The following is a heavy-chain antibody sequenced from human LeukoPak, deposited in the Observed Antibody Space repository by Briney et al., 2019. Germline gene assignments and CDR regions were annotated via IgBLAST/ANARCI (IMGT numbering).Heavy chain of an antibody. CDR2: IIPIFGTA. Sequence: SVKVSCKASGGTFSSYAISWVRQAPGQGLEWMGGIIPIFGTANYAQEFQGRVTITADESTSTAYMELSSLRSEDTAVYYCARNGYYYDSSGYYPYWGQGTLVTVSS. CDR3: ARNGYYYDSSGYYPY. D-gene: IGHD3-22*01. J-gene: IGHJ4*02. CDR1: GGTFSSYA. V-gene: IGHV1-69*13.